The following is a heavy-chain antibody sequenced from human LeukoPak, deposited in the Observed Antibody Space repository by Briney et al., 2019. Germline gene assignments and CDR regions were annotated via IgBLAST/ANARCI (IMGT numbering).Heavy chain of an antibody. Sequence: SVKISCKASGGTFSSYAISWVRQAPGQGLEWMGRIIPIFGTANYAQKFQGRVTITTDESTSTAYMELSSLRSEDTAVYYCASDIVVVPAGIGDNWFDPWGQGTLVTVSS. CDR1: GGTFSSYA. V-gene: IGHV1-69*05. D-gene: IGHD2-2*01. J-gene: IGHJ5*02. CDR2: IIPIFGTA. CDR3: ASDIVVVPAGIGDNWFDP.